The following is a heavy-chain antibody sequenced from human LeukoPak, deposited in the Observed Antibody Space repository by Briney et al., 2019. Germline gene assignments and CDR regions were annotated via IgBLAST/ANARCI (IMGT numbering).Heavy chain of an antibody. D-gene: IGHD4-17*01. J-gene: IGHJ4*02. CDR2: ISSNGGST. V-gene: IGHV3-64*01. CDR1: GFTFSSYA. CDR3: AGLGYGDLDY. Sequence: GGSLRLSCAASGFTFSSYAMHWVRQAPGKGLEYVSAISSNGGSTYYANSVKGRFTISRDNSKNTLYLQMGGLRAEDMAVYYCAGLGYGDLDYWGQGTLVTVSS.